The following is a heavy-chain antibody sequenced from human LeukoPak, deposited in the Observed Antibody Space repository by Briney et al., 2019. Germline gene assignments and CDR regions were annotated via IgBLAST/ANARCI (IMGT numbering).Heavy chain of an antibody. CDR3: TIQRGILDY. Sequence: GGSLRLSCAASGFTFSNAWMSWVRQAPAKGREWVGRIKSKTDGETTDYAAPVKGRFTISRDDSKNTLYLQMNSLKTEDTAVYYCTIQRGILDYWGQGTLVTVSS. J-gene: IGHJ4*02. D-gene: IGHD1-1*01. CDR1: GFTFSNAW. CDR2: IKSKTDGETT. V-gene: IGHV3-15*01.